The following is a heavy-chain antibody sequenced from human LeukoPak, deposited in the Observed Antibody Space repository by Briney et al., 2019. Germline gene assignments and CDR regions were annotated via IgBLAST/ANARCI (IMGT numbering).Heavy chain of an antibody. CDR2: ISYDGSNK. V-gene: IGHV3-30*18. Sequence: GGSLRLSCAASGFTFSSYGMHWVRQAPGKGLAWVAVISYDGSNKYYADSVKGRFTISRDNSKNTLYLQMNSLRVEDTAVYYCVKDFVVVPGLVNYFDYWGQGTLVTVSS. J-gene: IGHJ4*02. CDR1: GFTFSSYG. D-gene: IGHD2-2*01. CDR3: VKDFVVVPGLVNYFDY.